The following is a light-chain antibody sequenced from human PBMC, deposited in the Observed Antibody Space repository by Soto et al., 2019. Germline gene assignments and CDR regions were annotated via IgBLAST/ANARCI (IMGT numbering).Light chain of an antibody. J-gene: IGKJ1*01. Sequence: DIQMTQSPSTLSASVGDRVTITCRASQSISIWLAWYQQKPGKAPKLLIYDASSLESGAPSRFSGSGSGTEFTLTISSLQPDDFATYYCQQYNSYSRTFGQGTKVDIK. CDR1: QSISIW. V-gene: IGKV1-5*01. CDR3: QQYNSYSRT. CDR2: DAS.